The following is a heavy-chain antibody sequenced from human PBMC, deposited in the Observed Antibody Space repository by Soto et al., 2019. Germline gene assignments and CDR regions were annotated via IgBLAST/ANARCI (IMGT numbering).Heavy chain of an antibody. Sequence: QVQLMQSGAEVKKPGASVKVSCKASGYTFTSYGITWVRQAPGQGLEWMGWISAYNGNTNYAQKFQGRVTMTTDTSTITAFMELRSLRSDDTAVYYCARLIAAAGLYNWLDPWGQGTLVTVSS. CDR1: GYTFTSYG. D-gene: IGHD6-13*01. V-gene: IGHV1-18*01. CDR3: ARLIAAAGLYNWLDP. J-gene: IGHJ5*02. CDR2: ISAYNGNT.